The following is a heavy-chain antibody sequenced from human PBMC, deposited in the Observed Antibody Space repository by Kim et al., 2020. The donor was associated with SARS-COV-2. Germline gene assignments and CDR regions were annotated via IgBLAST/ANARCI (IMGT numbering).Heavy chain of an antibody. D-gene: IGHD1-26*01. Sequence: GGSLRLSCAASGFTFSSCAIHWVRQAPGKGLEWVAYISSRSMTKNYADSVKGRLTISRDNVKNSLYLQMNSLRAEDTAVYYCARDGPYYVVGGTGAPDCWGQGILVTVSS. CDR3: ARDGPYYVVGGTGAPDC. J-gene: IGHJ4*02. CDR1: GFTFSSCA. CDR2: ISSRSMTK. V-gene: IGHV3-48*01.